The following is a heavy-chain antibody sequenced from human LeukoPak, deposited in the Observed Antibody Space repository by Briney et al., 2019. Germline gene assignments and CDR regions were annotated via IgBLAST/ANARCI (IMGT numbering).Heavy chain of an antibody. V-gene: IGHV4-39*02. Sequence: SETLSLTCTVSGGSIRSSSYYWVCLPQPPGKGLEWVGSIYYSGSNYSNASLKSRGTISVDTTKNQFSLKLSSVTGADTALYYCARETKPFYFDSSAYYPYYFDSWGEGTLVTVSS. CDR3: ARETKPFYFDSSAYYPYYFDS. CDR1: GGSIRSSSYY. J-gene: IGHJ4*02. D-gene: IGHD3-22*01. CDR2: IYYSGSN.